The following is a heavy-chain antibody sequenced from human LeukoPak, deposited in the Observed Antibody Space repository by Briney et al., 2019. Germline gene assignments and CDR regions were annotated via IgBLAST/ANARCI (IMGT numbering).Heavy chain of an antibody. CDR3: ASLRYFDWFFDY. CDR1: GFTFSSYG. CDR2: ISGSGGST. V-gene: IGHV3-23*01. J-gene: IGHJ4*02. Sequence: GGSLRLSCAASGFTFSSYGMSWVRQAPGKGLEWVSAISGSGGSTYYADSVKGRFTISRDNSKNTLYLQMNSLRAEDTAVYYCASLRYFDWFFDYWGQGTLVTVSS. D-gene: IGHD3-9*01.